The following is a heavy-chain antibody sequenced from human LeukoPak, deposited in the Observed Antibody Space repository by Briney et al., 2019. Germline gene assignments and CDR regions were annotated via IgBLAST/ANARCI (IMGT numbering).Heavy chain of an antibody. CDR3: ARTGADCGGDCYPIDY. CDR2: INPNSGGT. V-gene: IGHV1-2*02. J-gene: IGHJ4*02. Sequence: ASVKVSCKASGYTFTGYYMHWVRQAPGQGLEWMGWINPNSGGTNYAQKFQGRVTMTRDTSISTAYMELSRLRSDDTAVYYCARTGADCGGDCYPIDYWGQGTLVTVSS. D-gene: IGHD2-21*02. CDR1: GYTFTGYY.